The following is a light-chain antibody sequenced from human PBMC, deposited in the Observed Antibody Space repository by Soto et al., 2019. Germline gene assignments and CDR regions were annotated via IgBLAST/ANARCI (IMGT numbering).Light chain of an antibody. CDR2: GAS. J-gene: IGKJ1*01. Sequence: EIVMTQSPATLSVSPGERATLSCRASQGVSSNLAWYQQKPGQAPRLLIYGASTRATGIPATFSGSGSGTEFTLTISSLQSEDFAVYYCQQYNNWPPWTFGQGTKVEIK. V-gene: IGKV3-15*01. CDR3: QQYNNWPPWT. CDR1: QGVSSN.